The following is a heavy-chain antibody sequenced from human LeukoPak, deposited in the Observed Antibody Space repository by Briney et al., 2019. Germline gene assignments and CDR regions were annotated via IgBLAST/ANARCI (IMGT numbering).Heavy chain of an antibody. D-gene: IGHD1-26*01. CDR1: GGSISSYY. CDR3: ARRGGSPLGAFDI. V-gene: IGHV4-59*01. Sequence: PSETLSLTCTVSGGSISSYYWSWIRQPPGKGLEWIGYIYYSERPNYNPSLKSRVTISVDTSKNQFSLKLSSVTAADTAVYYCARRGGSPLGAFDIWGQGTMVTVSS. J-gene: IGHJ3*02. CDR2: IYYSERP.